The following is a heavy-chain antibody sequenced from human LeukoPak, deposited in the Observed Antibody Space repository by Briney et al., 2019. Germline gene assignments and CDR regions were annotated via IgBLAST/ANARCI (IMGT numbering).Heavy chain of an antibody. CDR1: GFTFSSYW. CDR2: INSDGSST. CDR3: AKEGRCSGGSCYYRNHWYYYYYMDV. Sequence: GGSLRLSCAASGFTFSSYWMHWVRHAPGKGLVWVSRINSDGSSTSYADSVKGRFTISRDNSKNTLYLQMNSLRAEDTAVYYCAKEGRCSGGSCYYRNHWYYYYYMDVWGKGTTVTVSS. V-gene: IGHV3-74*01. D-gene: IGHD2-15*01. J-gene: IGHJ6*03.